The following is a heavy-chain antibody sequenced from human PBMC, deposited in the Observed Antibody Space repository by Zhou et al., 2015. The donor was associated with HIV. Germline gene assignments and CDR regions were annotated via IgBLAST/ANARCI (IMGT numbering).Heavy chain of an antibody. Sequence: LMQSGTEVTKPGSSVKVSCKASGGTFSSYAISWVRQAPGQGLEWMGGIIPIFGTANYAQKFQGRVTFTADKFTSTAYMELSSLRSEDTAVYYCARDEYSSYNWFDPWGQGTLVTVSS. CDR2: IIPIFGTA. V-gene: IGHV1-69*06. CDR1: GGTFSSYA. J-gene: IGHJ5*02. CDR3: ARDEYSSYNWFDP. D-gene: IGHD6-6*01.